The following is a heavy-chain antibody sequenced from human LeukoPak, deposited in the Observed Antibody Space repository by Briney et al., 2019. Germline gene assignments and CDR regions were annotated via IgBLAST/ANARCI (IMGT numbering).Heavy chain of an antibody. D-gene: IGHD1-26*01. Sequence: GGSLRLSCAASGFTFLNYAMSWVRQAPGKGLEWVSIISDSGDSTYYADSVKGRFTISRDTSMNTLYLQMNSLRADDTAIYYCARLYSGTSSWYDYWGQGTLVTVSS. CDR2: ISDSGDST. CDR3: ARLYSGTSSWYDY. J-gene: IGHJ4*02. CDR1: GFTFLNYA. V-gene: IGHV3-23*01.